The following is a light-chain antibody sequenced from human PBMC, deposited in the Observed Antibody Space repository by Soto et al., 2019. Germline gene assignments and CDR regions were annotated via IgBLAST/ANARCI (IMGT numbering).Light chain of an antibody. CDR2: DAS. Sequence: DIQMTQYPSSVSASVGDRVTITCRASRNIKTSLAWYQQRPGKGPELLIYDASTLQSGVGSRISGSGSGTEFTLTISRLQPQDCATLYCQHISSCASPFGGGTKVAL. V-gene: IGKV1-12*02. J-gene: IGKJ4*01. CDR3: QHISSCASP. CDR1: RNIKTS.